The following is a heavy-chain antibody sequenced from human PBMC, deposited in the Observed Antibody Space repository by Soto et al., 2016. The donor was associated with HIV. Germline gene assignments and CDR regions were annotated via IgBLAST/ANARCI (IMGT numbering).Heavy chain of an antibody. V-gene: IGHV3-30*04. CDR1: GFTFNTFA. J-gene: IGHJ4*02. CDR2: ISYDGSSK. Sequence: VQLVESGGGVVQPGRSLRLSCAASGFTFNTFAMHWVRQAPGKGLEWVAFISYDGSSKYYADSVKGRFTISRDNSKNTLYLQMNSLRVEDTAVFYCAREIIDSNFGIDYWGQGTLVT. CDR3: AREIIDSNFGIDY. D-gene: IGHD3-10*01.